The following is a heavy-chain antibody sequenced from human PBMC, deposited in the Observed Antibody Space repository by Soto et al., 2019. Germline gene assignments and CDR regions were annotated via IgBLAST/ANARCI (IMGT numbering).Heavy chain of an antibody. CDR3: AKGDSSSFYYGMDV. Sequence: EVQLVESGGGLVQPGRSLRLSCAASGFTFDDYAMHWVRQAPGKGLEWVSGISWNSGSIGYADSVKGRFTISRDNAKNPLHLQMNSLRAEDTALYYCAKGDSSSFYYGMDVWGQWTTVTVSS. CDR1: GFTFDDYA. J-gene: IGHJ6*02. D-gene: IGHD6-13*01. CDR2: ISWNSGSI. V-gene: IGHV3-9*01.